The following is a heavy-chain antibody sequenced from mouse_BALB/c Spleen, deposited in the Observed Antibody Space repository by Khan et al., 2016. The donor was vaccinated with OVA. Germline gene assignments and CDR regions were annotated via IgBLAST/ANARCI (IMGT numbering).Heavy chain of an antibody. CDR1: GYTFTSYW. CDR2: IYHGDGDT. J-gene: IGHJ2*01. D-gene: IGHD2-4*01. CDR3: ARGGITTGYFDY. V-gene: IGHV1-87*01. Sequence: QVHVKQSGAELARPGTSVKLSCKASGYTFTSYWMQWVKQRPGQGLEWIGSIYHGDGDTRYTQKFKGKATLTADKSSSTAYMQLSSVASEDSAVYYWARGGITTGYFDYWGQVTTLTVSS.